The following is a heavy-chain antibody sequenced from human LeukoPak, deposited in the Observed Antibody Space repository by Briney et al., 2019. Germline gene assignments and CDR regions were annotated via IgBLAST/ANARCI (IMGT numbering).Heavy chain of an antibody. V-gene: IGHV3-74*01. CDR2: IRGDGSST. CDR3: ARDSSGWGFDY. D-gene: IGHD6-25*01. J-gene: IGHJ4*02. Sequence: GGSLRLSCAAPGFTFSTYWMHWVRQAPGKGLVWVSGIRGDGSSTIYADSVKGRFTISRDNARNTLYLQVNSLRAEDTAVYYCARDSSGWGFDYWGQGSLVTVSS. CDR1: GFTFSTYW.